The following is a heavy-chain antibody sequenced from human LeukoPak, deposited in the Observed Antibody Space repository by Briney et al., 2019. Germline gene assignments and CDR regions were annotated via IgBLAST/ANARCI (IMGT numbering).Heavy chain of an antibody. Sequence: GGSLRLSCAASGFTVSSNYMSSGPETPGKGLEWVSVIYSGGSTYYADPVKGRFTISRDNSKNTLYLQMNSLTAEDTAVYYCASGGYCSSTSCYRNRAFDIWGQGTMVTVSS. J-gene: IGHJ3*02. D-gene: IGHD2-2*02. CDR1: GFTVSSNY. CDR2: IYSGGST. CDR3: ASGGYCSSTSCYRNRAFDI. V-gene: IGHV3-53*01.